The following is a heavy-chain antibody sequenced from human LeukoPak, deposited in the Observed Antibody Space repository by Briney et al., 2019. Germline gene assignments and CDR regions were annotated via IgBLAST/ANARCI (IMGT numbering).Heavy chain of an antibody. CDR2: VYYSGST. J-gene: IGHJ5*02. V-gene: IGHV4-59*01. Sequence: SETLSLTCTVSGGSIRSFYWSWIRQPPEKGLEWIGYVYYSGSTNYNPSLKSRVTISVDMSKNQFSLKLSSVTAADTAVYFCARGGPRSWFDPWGQGTLVTVSS. CDR3: ARGGPRSWFDP. CDR1: GGSIRSFY.